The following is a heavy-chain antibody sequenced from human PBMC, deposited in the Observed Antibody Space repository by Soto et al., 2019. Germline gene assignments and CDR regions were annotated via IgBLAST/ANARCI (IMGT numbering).Heavy chain of an antibody. Sequence: ASVKVSCKASGYTFASYAMQWVRQAPGQRLEWMGWINAGNGNTKYSQKFQGRVTITRDTSASTAYMELSSLRVEDTAVYYCARDRLARGIPVAGRIDYWGQGALVTVSS. CDR2: INAGNGNT. CDR3: ARDRLARGIPVAGRIDY. D-gene: IGHD6-19*01. V-gene: IGHV1-3*01. J-gene: IGHJ4*02. CDR1: GYTFASYA.